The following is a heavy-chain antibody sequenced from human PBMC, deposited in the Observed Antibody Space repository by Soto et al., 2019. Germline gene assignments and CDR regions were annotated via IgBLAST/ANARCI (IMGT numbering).Heavy chain of an antibody. CDR3: ARGESMSYVWGSYRYGY. Sequence: SETLSLTCTVSGGSISSYYWSWIRQPPGKGLEWIGYIYYSGSTNYNPSLKSRVTISVDTSKNQFSLKLSSVTAADTAVYYCARGESMSYVWGSYRYGYWGQGTLVTVSS. J-gene: IGHJ4*02. V-gene: IGHV4-59*01. CDR1: GGSISSYY. D-gene: IGHD3-16*02. CDR2: IYYSGST.